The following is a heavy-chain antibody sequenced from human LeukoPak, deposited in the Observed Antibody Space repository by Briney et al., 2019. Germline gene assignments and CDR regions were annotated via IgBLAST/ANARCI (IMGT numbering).Heavy chain of an antibody. J-gene: IGHJ4*02. CDR1: GFTFDDYA. V-gene: IGHV3-9*01. Sequence: GRSLRLSCAASGFTFDDYAMHWVRQAPGKGLEWVSGISWNSGSIGYADSAKGRFTISRDNAKNSLYLQMNSLRAEDTALYYCAKGASWGGYYFDYWGQGTLVTVSS. D-gene: IGHD2-2*01. CDR3: AKGASWGGYYFDY. CDR2: ISWNSGSI.